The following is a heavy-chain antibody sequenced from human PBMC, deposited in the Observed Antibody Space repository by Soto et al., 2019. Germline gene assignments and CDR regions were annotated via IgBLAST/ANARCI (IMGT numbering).Heavy chain of an antibody. CDR3: ARGGGSAGTTSYFDY. J-gene: IGHJ4*02. V-gene: IGHV4-34*01. CDR1: GGSFSVYY. Sequence: SETLSLTCAVYGGSFSVYYWSWIRQPPGKGLEWIGEINHSGSTNYNPSLKSRVTISVDTSKNQFSLKLSSVTAADTAVYYCARGGGSAGTTSYFDYWGQGTLVTVSS. CDR2: INHSGST. D-gene: IGHD1-7*01.